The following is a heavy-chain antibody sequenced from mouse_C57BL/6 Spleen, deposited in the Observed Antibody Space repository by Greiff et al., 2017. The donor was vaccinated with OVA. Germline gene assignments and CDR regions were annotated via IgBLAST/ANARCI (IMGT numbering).Heavy chain of an antibody. J-gene: IGHJ3*01. V-gene: IGHV5-17*01. Sequence: EVQVVESGGGLVKPGGSLKLSCAASGFTFSDYGMHWVRQAPEKGLEWVAYISSGSSTIYYADTVKGRFTISRDNAKNTLFLQMTSLRSEDTAMYYCARGLLPPWFAYWGQGTLVTVSA. CDR3: ARGLLPPWFAY. D-gene: IGHD2-3*01. CDR2: ISSGSSTI. CDR1: GFTFSDYG.